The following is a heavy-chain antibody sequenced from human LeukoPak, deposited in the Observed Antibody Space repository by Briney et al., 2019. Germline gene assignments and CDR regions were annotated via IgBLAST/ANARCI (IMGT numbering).Heavy chain of an antibody. CDR2: ISSSSSYI. CDR3: ARHSPDGYTVADY. Sequence: RSGGSLRLSCAASGFTFSSYSMNWVRQAPGKGLEWVSSISSSSSYIYYADSVKGRFTISRDNAKNSLYLQMNSLRAEDTAVYYCARHSPDGYTVADYWGQGTLVTVSS. J-gene: IGHJ4*02. V-gene: IGHV3-21*01. D-gene: IGHD5-24*01. CDR1: GFTFSSYS.